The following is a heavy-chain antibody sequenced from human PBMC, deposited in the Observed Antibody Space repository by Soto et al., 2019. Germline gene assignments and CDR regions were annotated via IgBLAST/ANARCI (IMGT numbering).Heavy chain of an antibody. Sequence: ETLSLTCTVSGGSISSYYWSWIRQPPGKGLEWIGYIYYSGSTNYNPSLKSRVTISVDTSKNQFSLKLSSVTAADTAVYYCAIHYVWGSYRYTHFDYWGQGTLVTVSS. CDR3: AIHYVWGSYRYTHFDY. J-gene: IGHJ4*02. V-gene: IGHV4-59*01. CDR2: IYYSGST. D-gene: IGHD3-16*02. CDR1: GGSISSYY.